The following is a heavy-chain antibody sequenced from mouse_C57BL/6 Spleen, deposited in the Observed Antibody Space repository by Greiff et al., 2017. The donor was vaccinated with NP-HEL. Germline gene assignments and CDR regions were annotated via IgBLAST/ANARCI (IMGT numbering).Heavy chain of an antibody. J-gene: IGHJ2*01. V-gene: IGHV1-82*01. D-gene: IGHD1-1*01. CDR2: IYPGDGDT. CDR1: GYAFSSSW. Sequence: VQLQESGPELVKPGASVKISCKASGYAFSSSWMNWVKQRPGKGLEWIGRIYPGDGDTNYNGKFKGKATLTADKSSSTAYMQLSSLTSEDSAVYFCARFYYYGSSSFDYWGQGTTLTVSS. CDR3: ARFYYYGSSSFDY.